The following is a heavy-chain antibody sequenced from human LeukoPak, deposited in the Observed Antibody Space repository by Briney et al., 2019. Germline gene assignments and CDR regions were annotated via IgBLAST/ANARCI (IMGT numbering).Heavy chain of an antibody. Sequence: PGGSLRLSCAASGFTFSSYSMNWVRQAPGKGLEWVSSISSSSSSYIYYADSVKGRFTISRDNSKNTLYLQMNSMRAEDTAVYYCATTRYYYDSSGYSNFDYWGQGTLVTVSS. J-gene: IGHJ4*02. CDR1: GFTFSSYS. V-gene: IGHV3-21*04. CDR2: ISSSSSSYI. CDR3: ATTRYYYDSSGYSNFDY. D-gene: IGHD3-22*01.